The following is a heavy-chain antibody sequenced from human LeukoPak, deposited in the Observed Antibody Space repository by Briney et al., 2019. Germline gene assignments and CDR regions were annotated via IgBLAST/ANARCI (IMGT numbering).Heavy chain of an antibody. CDR2: ICYSGST. Sequence: ASETLSLTCTVSGGSISSSSYYWGWIRQPPGKGLEWIGSICYSGSTYYNPSLKSRVTISVDTSKNQFSLKLISMSAADTAIYYCARHLHTCNGAYYYVDVWGKGTTVTISS. J-gene: IGHJ6*03. D-gene: IGHD4-17*01. CDR1: GGSISSSSYY. CDR3: ARHLHTCNGAYYYVDV. V-gene: IGHV4-39*07.